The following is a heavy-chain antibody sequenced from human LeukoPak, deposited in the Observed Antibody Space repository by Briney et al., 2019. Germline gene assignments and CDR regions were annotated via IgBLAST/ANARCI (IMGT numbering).Heavy chain of an antibody. Sequence: PGGSLRFSCAASGCTFSSYGMSWVRQAPGKGLEWVSAISGSGGSTYYADSVKGRFTISRDNSKNTLYLQVSSLRADDTAIYYCARDFYQRGDWGQGTLVTVSS. J-gene: IGHJ4*02. CDR2: ISGSGGST. V-gene: IGHV3-23*01. CDR1: GCTFSSYG. CDR3: ARDFYQRGD. D-gene: IGHD2/OR15-2a*01.